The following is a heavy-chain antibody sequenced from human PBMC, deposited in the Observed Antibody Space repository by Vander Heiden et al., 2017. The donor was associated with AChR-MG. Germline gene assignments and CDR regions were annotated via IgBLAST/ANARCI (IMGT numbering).Heavy chain of an antibody. Sequence: QVQLQESGPGLVKPSETLSLTCSVSGDSINSSYWNWIRQPPGKGLEWIGYIFHSGSTDYNPSLKSRVTISVDTSKNQVSLRMSSMTAADTAVYYCARIGGYGGYCSGGSCYVHDYWGQGTRVTVSS. J-gene: IGHJ4*02. CDR2: IFHSGST. CDR3: ARIGGYGGYCSGGSCYVHDY. D-gene: IGHD2-15*01. CDR1: GDSINSSY. V-gene: IGHV4-59*01.